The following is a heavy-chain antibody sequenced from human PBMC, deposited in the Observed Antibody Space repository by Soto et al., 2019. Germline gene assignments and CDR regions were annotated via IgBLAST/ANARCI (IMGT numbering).Heavy chain of an antibody. Sequence: VRVFAQASAYTFNAYGISWVRQAPRQGLEWMGWISAYNCNTNYAQKLQGRVTMTTDTSTSTAYMELRSLRSDDTAVYYCARGAAVAFGAFDIWGQGTMVTVSS. J-gene: IGHJ3*02. D-gene: IGHD6-19*01. CDR2: ISAYNCNT. CDR3: ARGAAVAFGAFDI. V-gene: IGHV1-18*04. CDR1: AYTFNAYG.